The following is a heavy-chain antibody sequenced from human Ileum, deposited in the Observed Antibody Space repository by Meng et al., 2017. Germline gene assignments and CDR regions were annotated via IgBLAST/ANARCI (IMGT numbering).Heavy chain of an antibody. CDR1: GDSVSSNSAA. V-gene: IGHV6-1*01. CDR3: TRSSSHYSGHNY. J-gene: IGHJ4*02. D-gene: IGHD4-23*01. Sequence: QVQLPQSGPGLVKPSQTLSLTCAISGDSVSSNSAAWNWFRQSPSRGLQWLGRTYYRSKWFNDYAVSVKSRITINPDTSKNQFSLQLNSVTPDDTAVFYCTRSSSHYSGHNYWGQGTLVTVSS. CDR2: TYYRSKWFN.